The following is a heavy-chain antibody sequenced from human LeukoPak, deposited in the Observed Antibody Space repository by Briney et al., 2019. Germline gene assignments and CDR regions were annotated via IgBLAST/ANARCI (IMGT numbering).Heavy chain of an antibody. CDR3: ATYSSGWKFEH. V-gene: IGHV3-15*01. Sequence: GRSQRLSCAASGFTFSSYEMNCDRQAPRKGMGCDGCIRIKITGGMPAYATPATRRSIISRSDSNSSLHLQMDILNSEDAGVYYCATYSSGWKFEHWGQGTLVSVSS. J-gene: IGHJ4*02. CDR1: GFTFSSYE. D-gene: IGHD6-19*01. CDR2: IRIKITGGMP.